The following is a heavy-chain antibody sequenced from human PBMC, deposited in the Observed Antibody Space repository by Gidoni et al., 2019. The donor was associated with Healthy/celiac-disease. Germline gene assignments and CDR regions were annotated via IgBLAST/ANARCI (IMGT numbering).Heavy chain of an antibody. Sequence: GIIYPGDSDTRYSPSFQGQVTISADKSISTAYLQWSSLKASDTAMYYCARKDSSSWDDAFDIWGQGIMVTVSS. V-gene: IGHV5-51*01. CDR3: ARKDSSSWDDAFDI. D-gene: IGHD6-13*01. J-gene: IGHJ3*02. CDR2: IYPGDSDT.